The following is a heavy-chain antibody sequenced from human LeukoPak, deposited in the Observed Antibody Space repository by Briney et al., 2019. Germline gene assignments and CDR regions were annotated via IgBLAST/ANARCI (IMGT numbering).Heavy chain of an antibody. J-gene: IGHJ4*02. CDR3: ATTGLYDSSGYYGYDY. CDR1: GGSISSYY. Sequence: SETLSLTCTVSGGSISSYYWTWIRQPPGKGLEWVGDVNHGGSTNYNPSLKSRVTISVDTSKNQFSLKLNSVTAADTAVYYCATTGLYDSSGYYGYDYWGQGTLVTVSS. V-gene: IGHV4-34*01. D-gene: IGHD3-22*01. CDR2: VNHGGST.